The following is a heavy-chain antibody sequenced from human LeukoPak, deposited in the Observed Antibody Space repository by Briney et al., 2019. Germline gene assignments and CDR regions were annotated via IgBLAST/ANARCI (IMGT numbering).Heavy chain of an antibody. CDR1: GYTFTSYG. CDR2: ISAYNGNT. Sequence: ASVKVSCKASGYTFTSYGISWVRQAPGQRLEWMGWISAYNGNTKYAQKLQGRVTMTTDTSTSTAHMELRSLKSDDTAVYYCARDLLVTNWFDPWGQGTLVTVSS. D-gene: IGHD2-15*01. CDR3: ARDLLVTNWFDP. J-gene: IGHJ5*02. V-gene: IGHV1-18*01.